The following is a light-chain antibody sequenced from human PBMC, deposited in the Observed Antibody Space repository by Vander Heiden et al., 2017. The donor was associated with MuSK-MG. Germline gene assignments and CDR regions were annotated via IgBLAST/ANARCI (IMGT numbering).Light chain of an antibody. Sequence: EIVLTQSPGTLSLTPGERATLSCRASQSVSSSYLGWYQQKPGQPPRLLIYGASSRATGIPERFSGSGSGTDFTLTISRREAEDVAVYYCQQHGSYVPWTFGQGTKVEIK. V-gene: IGKV3-20*01. CDR1: QSVSSSY. CDR2: GAS. CDR3: QQHGSYVPWT. J-gene: IGKJ1*01.